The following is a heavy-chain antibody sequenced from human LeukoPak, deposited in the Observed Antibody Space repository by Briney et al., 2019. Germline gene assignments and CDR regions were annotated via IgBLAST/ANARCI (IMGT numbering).Heavy chain of an antibody. V-gene: IGHV4-59*01. Sequence: SETLSLTCTVSRGPISSDFWSWIRQPPGKGLQWIGHIFYSGSTNYNPSLKSRVTISMDTSKTQFSLKLTSVTAADTAVYYCARAKWGYAFEIWGQGTMVTVSS. D-gene: IGHD7-27*01. CDR2: IFYSGST. J-gene: IGHJ3*02. CDR1: RGPISSDF. CDR3: ARAKWGYAFEI.